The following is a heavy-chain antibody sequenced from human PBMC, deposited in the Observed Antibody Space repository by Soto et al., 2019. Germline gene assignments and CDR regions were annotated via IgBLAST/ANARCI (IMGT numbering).Heavy chain of an antibody. CDR1: GFTFSSYG. V-gene: IGHV3-30*18. J-gene: IGHJ3*02. D-gene: IGHD1-26*01. CDR2: ISYDGSNK. CDR3: AKDLGYRWEQRAFDI. Sequence: GGSLRLSCAAPGFTFSSYGMHWVRQAPGKGLEWVAVISYDGSNKYYADSVKGRFTISRDNSKNTLYLQMNSLRAEDTAVYYCAKDLGYRWEQRAFDIWGQGTMVTVSS.